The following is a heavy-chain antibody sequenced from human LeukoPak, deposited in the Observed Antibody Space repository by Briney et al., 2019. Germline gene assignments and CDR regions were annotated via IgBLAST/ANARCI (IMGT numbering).Heavy chain of an antibody. J-gene: IGHJ6*02. CDR3: AMRGYGAYYYGMDV. Sequence: ASVKVSCKTSGYTLSNYGISWVRQAPGQGLEWMGWITAYNGNRLYAQRFQGRITLTTDTSTSTSYMELRSLRSDDTAVYYCAMRGYGAYYYGMDVWGQGTTVTVSS. CDR1: GYTLSNYG. CDR2: ITAYNGNR. D-gene: IGHD4-17*01. V-gene: IGHV1-18*01.